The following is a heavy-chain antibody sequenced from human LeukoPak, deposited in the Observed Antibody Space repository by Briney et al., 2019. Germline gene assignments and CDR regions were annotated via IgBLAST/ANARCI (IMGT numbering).Heavy chain of an antibody. V-gene: IGHV1-18*01. CDR2: ISAYNGNT. J-gene: IGHJ4*02. Sequence: ASVKVSCKASGYTFTSYGISWVRQAPGQGLEWMGWISAYNGNTNYAQKLQGRVTMTTDTSTSTAYMKLSSLRSDDTAVYYCARSSSSTSCYVVPDYWGQGTLVTVSS. CDR1: GYTFTSYG. CDR3: ARSSSSTSCYVVPDY. D-gene: IGHD2-2*01.